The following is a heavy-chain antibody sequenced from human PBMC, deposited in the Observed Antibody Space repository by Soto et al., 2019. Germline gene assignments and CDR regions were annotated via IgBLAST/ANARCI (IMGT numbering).Heavy chain of an antibody. D-gene: IGHD6-25*01. CDR1: GGSISSSNW. J-gene: IGHJ4*02. CDR3: ARYSSEYYFDC. V-gene: IGHV4-4*02. CDR2: ISHSGST. Sequence: QVQLQESGPGLVKPSGTLSLTCGVSGGSISSSNWWGWVRQPPGKGLEWIGEISHSGSTNYDPSLKSRVAMSLDKFRNQFSLKLRSVTAADTAVYFCARYSSEYYFDCWGQGTLVTVSS.